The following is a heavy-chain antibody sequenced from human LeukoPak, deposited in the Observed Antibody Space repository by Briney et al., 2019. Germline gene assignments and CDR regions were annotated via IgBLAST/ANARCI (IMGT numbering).Heavy chain of an antibody. J-gene: IGHJ4*02. D-gene: IGHD2-8*01. CDR1: GGSLSGYY. Sequence: SETLSLTCAVYGGSLSGYYWSWIRQPPGKGLEWIGEINHSGSTNYNPSLKRRVTISVDTSKNQFSLKLSSVTAADTAVYYCSRENGACAPFGYWGQGILVAV. CDR3: SRENGACAPFGY. CDR2: INHSGST. V-gene: IGHV4-34*01.